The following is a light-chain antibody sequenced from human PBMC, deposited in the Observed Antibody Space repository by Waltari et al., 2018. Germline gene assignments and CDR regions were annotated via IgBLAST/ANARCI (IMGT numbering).Light chain of an antibody. J-gene: IGKJ2*01. Sequence: EIVLTQSPGTLSSSPGERATLSCRASQRVDTTYLAWFQQKPGQPPRLLIYGATTRATGSPHRFSGSGSETDFTLTISSLEPEDLAVDYCHQYGRSPYTFGQGTKLEI. CDR1: QRVDTTY. CDR3: HQYGRSPYT. V-gene: IGKV3-20*01. CDR2: GAT.